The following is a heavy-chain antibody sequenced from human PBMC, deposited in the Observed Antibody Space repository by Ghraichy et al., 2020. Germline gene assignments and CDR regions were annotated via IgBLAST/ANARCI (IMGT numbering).Heavy chain of an antibody. D-gene: IGHD3/OR15-3a*01. J-gene: IGHJ6*02. V-gene: IGHV3-33*01. Sequence: GGSLRLSCAASGFTVTTYGMHWVRQAPGKGLEWVALIWYDASNKDYADSVKGRFTISRDNSRNTVYLDMSSLRPEDTGVYYCARDPYHFAPSDYFGMDVWGQGTTVTVSS. CDR1: GFTVTTYG. CDR3: ARDPYHFAPSDYFGMDV. CDR2: IWYDASNK.